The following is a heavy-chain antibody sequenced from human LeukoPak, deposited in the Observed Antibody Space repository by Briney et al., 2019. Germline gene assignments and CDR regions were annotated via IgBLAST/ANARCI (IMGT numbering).Heavy chain of an antibody. V-gene: IGHV3-33*01. J-gene: IGHJ4*02. CDR1: GFTFTSFG. Sequence: TGGSLRLSCEASGFTFTSFGMHWVRQAPGKGLEWVAVIWYDGSNKYYADSVKGRFTISRDNSKNTLYLQVNSLRAEDTAVYYCARDAFNFATGYYFDYWGQGTLVTVSS. CDR3: ARDAFNFATGYYFDY. CDR2: IWYDGSNK.